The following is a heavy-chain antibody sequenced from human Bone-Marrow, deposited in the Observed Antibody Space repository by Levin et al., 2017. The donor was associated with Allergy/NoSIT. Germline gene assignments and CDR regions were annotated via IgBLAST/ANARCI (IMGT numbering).Heavy chain of an antibody. J-gene: IGHJ6*02. CDR1: GFTFSNAW. Sequence: SCAASGFTFSNAWMNWVRQAPGKGLEWVGRIKSKTDGGTTDYAAPVKGRFTISRDDSKNTLYLQMNSLKTEDTAVYYCTTDLKYYYDSSGYYNGMDVWGQGTTVTVSS. D-gene: IGHD3-22*01. CDR2: IKSKTDGGTT. V-gene: IGHV3-15*07. CDR3: TTDLKYYYDSSGYYNGMDV.